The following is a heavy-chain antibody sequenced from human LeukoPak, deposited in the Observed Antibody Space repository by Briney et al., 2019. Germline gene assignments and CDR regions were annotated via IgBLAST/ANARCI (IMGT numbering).Heavy chain of an antibody. CDR1: GGTFSSHA. CDR2: IIPIFGTA. D-gene: IGHD3-10*01. V-gene: IGHV1-69*05. Sequence: GASVKVSCKASGGTFSSHAISWVRQAPGQGLEWMGGIIPIFGTANYAQKFQGRVTITTDESTSTAYMELSSLRSEDTAVYYCARLPSYYYGSGSHSDYWGQGTLVTVSS. CDR3: ARLPSYYYGSGSHSDY. J-gene: IGHJ4*02.